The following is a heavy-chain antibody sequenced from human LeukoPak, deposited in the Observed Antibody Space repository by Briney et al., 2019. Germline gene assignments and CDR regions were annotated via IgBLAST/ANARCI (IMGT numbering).Heavy chain of an antibody. J-gene: IGHJ4*02. CDR3: ARRGCSSLTCLEN. Sequence: SGTLSLTCAVSGGSISSSNWWGWVRQPPGKGLEWIGEIYHSGSTNYNPSLKSRVTISVDKSKNLFSLKLSSVTAADTAVYYCARRGCSSLTCLENWGQGTLVTVSS. CDR1: GGSISSSNW. V-gene: IGHV4-4*02. CDR2: IYHSGST. D-gene: IGHD2-2*01.